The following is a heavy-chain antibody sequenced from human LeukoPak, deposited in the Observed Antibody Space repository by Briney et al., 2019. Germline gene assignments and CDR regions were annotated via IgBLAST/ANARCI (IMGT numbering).Heavy chain of an antibody. Sequence: QPGGSLRLSCAASGFTFSSYVMHWVRQAPGKGLEWVAVIWYDGSNKYYADSVKGRFTISRDNSKNTLYLQMNSLRAEDTAVYSCAKNGEVLSWFDPWGQGTLVTVSS. CDR2: IWYDGSNK. CDR1: GFTFSSYV. D-gene: IGHD3-10*01. V-gene: IGHV3-33*06. CDR3: AKNGEVLSWFDP. J-gene: IGHJ5*02.